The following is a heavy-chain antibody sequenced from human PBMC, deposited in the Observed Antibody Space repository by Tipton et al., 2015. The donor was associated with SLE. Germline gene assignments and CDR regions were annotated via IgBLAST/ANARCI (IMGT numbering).Heavy chain of an antibody. Sequence: SLRLSCAASGFTFNTYWMSWVRQAPGKGLEWVANIKEDGSEKYYVDSVKGRFSISRDNAKSSLFLQMNSLRDEDTAVYFCARGDFYDTSDNYNDAFDVWGQGTMVTVSS. V-gene: IGHV3-7*01. CDR1: GFTFNTYW. CDR2: IKEDGSEK. D-gene: IGHD3-22*01. CDR3: ARGDFYDTSDNYNDAFDV. J-gene: IGHJ3*01.